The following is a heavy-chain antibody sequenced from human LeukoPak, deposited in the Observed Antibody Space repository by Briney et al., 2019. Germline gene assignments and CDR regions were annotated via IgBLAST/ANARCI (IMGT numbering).Heavy chain of an antibody. J-gene: IGHJ3*02. CDR2: FDPEDGET. CDR1: GYTLTELS. V-gene: IGHV1-24*01. CDR3: ASRRLVSLRFLEWLRFAFDI. D-gene: IGHD3-3*01. Sequence: ASVTVSCTVSGYTLTELSMHWVRQAPGKGLEWMGGFDPEDGETIYAQKFQGRVTMTEDTSTDTAYMELSSLRSEDTAVYYCASRRLVSLRFLEWLRFAFDIWGQGTMVTVSS.